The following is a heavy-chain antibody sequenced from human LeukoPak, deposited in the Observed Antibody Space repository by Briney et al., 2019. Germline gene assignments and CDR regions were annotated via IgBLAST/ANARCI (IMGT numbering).Heavy chain of an antibody. D-gene: IGHD6-13*01. J-gene: IGHJ4*02. Sequence: PGGSLRLSCAASGFTFSSYSMNWVRQAPGKGLEWVSAISGSGGSTYYADSVKGRFTISRDNSKNTLYLQMNSLSAEDTAVYYCAKDAIAAAESTYWGQGTLVTVSS. CDR1: GFTFSSYS. CDR3: AKDAIAAAESTY. V-gene: IGHV3-23*01. CDR2: ISGSGGST.